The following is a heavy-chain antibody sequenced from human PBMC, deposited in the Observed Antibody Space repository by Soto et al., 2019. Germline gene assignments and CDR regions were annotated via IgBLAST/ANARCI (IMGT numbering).Heavy chain of an antibody. Sequence: PGGSLRLSCVGSGFTFSTYSINWVRQAPGKGLEWVSSISSRSDIYYADSVKGRFTISRDNAKNSVSLQMNSLRAADTAVYYCAAICSSPSCYGTDVWGQGTSVTVSS. V-gene: IGHV3-21*04. CDR1: GFTFSTYS. J-gene: IGHJ6*02. D-gene: IGHD2-2*01. CDR2: ISSRSDI. CDR3: AAICSSPSCYGTDV.